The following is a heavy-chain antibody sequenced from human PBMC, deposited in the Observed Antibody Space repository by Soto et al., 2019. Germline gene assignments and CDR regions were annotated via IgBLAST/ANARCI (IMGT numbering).Heavy chain of an antibody. CDR3: VREAYIGYGHAIDY. Sequence: SEPLSLTYTVSGVPIITYYWSWIRQPPGKGLEWIGYNYHSGTTNYNPSLKSRVTISVDTSKNQFSLRLTSVTAADTAIYYCVREAYIGYGHAIDYWGQGALVTVSS. J-gene: IGHJ4*02. D-gene: IGHD5-12*01. V-gene: IGHV4-59*01. CDR2: NYHSGTT. CDR1: GVPIITYY.